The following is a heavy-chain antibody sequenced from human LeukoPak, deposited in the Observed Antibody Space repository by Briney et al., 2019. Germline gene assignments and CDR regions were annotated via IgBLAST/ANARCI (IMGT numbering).Heavy chain of an antibody. V-gene: IGHV1-18*01. Sequence: GASVKVSCKASGYTFTSYGISWVRQAPGQGLEWMGWISAYNGNTNYAQKLQGRVTMTTDTSTSTAYMELRSLRSDDTAVYYCARDPIVLLWFGELPGSDAFDIWGQGTMVTVSS. D-gene: IGHD3-10*01. CDR2: ISAYNGNT. CDR1: GYTFTSYG. J-gene: IGHJ3*02. CDR3: ARDPIVLLWFGELPGSDAFDI.